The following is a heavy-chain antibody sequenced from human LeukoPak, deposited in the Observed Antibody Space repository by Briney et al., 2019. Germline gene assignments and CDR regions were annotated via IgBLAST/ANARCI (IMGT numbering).Heavy chain of an antibody. J-gene: IGHJ4*02. CDR2: ISGSGGST. Sequence: PSGGSLRLSCAASGFTFSSYAMSWVRQAPGKGLEWVSAISGSGGSTYSADSVKGRFTISRDNSKNTLYLQMNSLRAEDTAVYYCAKRGYYYDSSGYYYFDYWGQGTLVTVSS. CDR3: AKRGYYYDSSGYYYFDY. V-gene: IGHV3-23*01. D-gene: IGHD3-22*01. CDR1: GFTFSSYA.